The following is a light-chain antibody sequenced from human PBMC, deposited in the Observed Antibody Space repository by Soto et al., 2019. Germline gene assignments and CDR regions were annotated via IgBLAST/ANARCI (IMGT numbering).Light chain of an antibody. J-gene: IGKJ3*01. Sequence: EVVLTQSPATMSVSPGERATLSCRASQTVGTNLAWYQQRPGQAPMRLIYGASTRAPGIPARFSGSGSGSELTLTISSLQSEDFAVYYCQQYNKWPPFTFGPGNRVDNK. CDR3: QQYNKWPPFT. V-gene: IGKV3-15*01. CDR2: GAS. CDR1: QTVGTN.